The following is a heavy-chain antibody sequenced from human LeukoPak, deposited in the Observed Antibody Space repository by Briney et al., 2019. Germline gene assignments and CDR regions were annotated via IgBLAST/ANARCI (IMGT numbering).Heavy chain of an antibody. J-gene: IGHJ4*02. Sequence: PGGSLRLSCAASGFTFCRYIMKCVREAPGKGLEWVSSISSSSSYIYSADSVKGRFTISRDNAKNSLYLQMNSLRAEDTAVYYCARFSSSSINYWGQGTLVTVSS. V-gene: IGHV3-21*01. CDR3: ARFSSSSINY. D-gene: IGHD6-13*01. CDR1: GFTFCRYI. CDR2: ISSSSSYI.